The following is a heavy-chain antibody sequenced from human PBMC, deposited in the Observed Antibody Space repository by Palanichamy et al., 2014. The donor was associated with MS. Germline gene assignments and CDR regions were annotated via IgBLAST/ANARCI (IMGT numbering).Heavy chain of an antibody. J-gene: IGHJ3*02. Sequence: EVQLVESGGGLIQPGGSLRLSCAASGFTVSSNYMSWVRQAPGKGLEWVSVIYSGGSTYYADSVKGRFTISRDNSKNTLYLQMNSLRAEDTAVYYCARALFSSGWYPDAFDIWGQGTMVTVPS. CDR2: IYSGGST. CDR3: ARALFSSGWYPDAFDI. V-gene: IGHV3-53*01. D-gene: IGHD6-19*01. CDR1: GFTVSSNY.